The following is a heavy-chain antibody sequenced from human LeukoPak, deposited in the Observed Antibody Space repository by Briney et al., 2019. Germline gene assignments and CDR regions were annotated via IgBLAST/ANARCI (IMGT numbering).Heavy chain of an antibody. D-gene: IGHD3-10*01. CDR3: ATDGGYAFDI. J-gene: IGHJ3*02. CDR1: GSTFSTTW. Sequence: GGSLRLSCAASGSTFSTTWMHWVRQAPGKGLVWVSRIISDGSSTTYAGSVKGRFTISRDNAKNMLYLQMNNLRAEDTAVYYCATDGGYAFDIWGQGTMVTVSS. V-gene: IGHV3-74*01. CDR2: IISDGSST.